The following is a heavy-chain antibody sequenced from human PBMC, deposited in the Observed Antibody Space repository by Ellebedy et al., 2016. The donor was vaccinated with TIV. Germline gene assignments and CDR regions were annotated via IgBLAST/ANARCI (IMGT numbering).Heavy chain of an antibody. Sequence: MPSETLSLTCTVSGGSISSYYWSWIRQPPGKGLEWIGYIYYSGSTNYNPSLKSRVTISVDTSKNQFSLKLSSVTAADTAVYYCARVIYSSSPFQHWGPGTLVTVSS. J-gene: IGHJ1*01. CDR3: ARVIYSSSPFQH. CDR1: GGSISSYY. V-gene: IGHV4-59*01. D-gene: IGHD6-13*01. CDR2: IYYSGST.